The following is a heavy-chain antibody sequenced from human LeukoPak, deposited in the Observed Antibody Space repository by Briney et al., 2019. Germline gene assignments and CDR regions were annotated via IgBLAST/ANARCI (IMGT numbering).Heavy chain of an antibody. CDR2: ISAYDGNT. J-gene: IGHJ4*02. Sequence: ASVKVSCKASGGTFSSYAITWVRQAHGQGLDWMGWISAYDGNTKSIQRLQARVTMTVDTSTSTAYMELRSLRSDDTAVYYCARTSHGDYAHDYWGQGTLVTVSS. CDR3: ARTSHGDYAHDY. V-gene: IGHV1-18*01. CDR1: GGTFSSYA. D-gene: IGHD4-17*01.